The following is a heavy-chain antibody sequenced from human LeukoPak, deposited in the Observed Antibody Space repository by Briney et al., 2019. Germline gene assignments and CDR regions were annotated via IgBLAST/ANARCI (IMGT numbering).Heavy chain of an antibody. V-gene: IGHV4-4*09. CDR1: GGSISSYY. D-gene: IGHD3-16*01. CDR2: IYTSGST. J-gene: IGHJ3*02. CDR3: ARSLPWGGAFDI. Sequence: SETLSLTCTVSGGSISSYYWSWIRQPPEKGLEWIGYIYTSGSTNYNPSLKSRVTISVDTSKNQFSLKLSSVTAADTAVYYCARSLPWGGAFDIWGQGTMVTVSS.